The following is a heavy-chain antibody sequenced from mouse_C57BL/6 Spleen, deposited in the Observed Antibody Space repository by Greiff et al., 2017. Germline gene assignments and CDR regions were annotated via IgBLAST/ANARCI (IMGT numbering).Heavy chain of an antibody. D-gene: IGHD1-1*01. Sequence: VQLQQSGAELVKPGASVTLSCKASGYTFTEYTIHWVKQRSGQGLEWIGWFYPGSGSIKYNEKFKDKATLTADKSSSTVYMELSRLTSEDSAVYVCARHEGGYDGSPDDMDDWGQGTSVTVSS. CDR2: FYPGSGSI. J-gene: IGHJ4*01. CDR1: GYTFTEYT. V-gene: IGHV1-62-2*01. CDR3: ARHEGGYDGSPDDMDD.